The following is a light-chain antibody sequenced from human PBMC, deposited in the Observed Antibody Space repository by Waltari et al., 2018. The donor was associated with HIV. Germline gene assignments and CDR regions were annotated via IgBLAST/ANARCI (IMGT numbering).Light chain of an antibody. V-gene: IGLV2-23*01. CDR3: CSYAGSFVV. CDR2: EGS. CDR1: SSDVGIYNL. J-gene: IGLJ2*01. Sequence: QSALTQPASVSGSPGQSITISCTGTSSDVGIYNLVPWYQQYPGKAPKLMIYEGSKRPSGVSNRFSGSKSGNTASLTISGLQTEDEADYYCCSYAGSFVVFGGGTKVSVL.